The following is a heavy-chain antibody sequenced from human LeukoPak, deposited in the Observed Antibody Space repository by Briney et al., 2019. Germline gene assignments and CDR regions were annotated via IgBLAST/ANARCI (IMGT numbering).Heavy chain of an antibody. CDR2: ISAYNGNT. CDR1: GYTFTSYG. D-gene: IGHD3-22*01. Sequence: ASVKVSCKASGYTFTSYGISWVRQAPGQGLEWMGWISAYNGNTNYAQRLQGRVTMTTDTSTSTAYMELSSLRSEDTAVYYCARGLWGDYDRYWGQGTLVTVSS. J-gene: IGHJ4*02. CDR3: ARGLWGDYDRY. V-gene: IGHV1-18*01.